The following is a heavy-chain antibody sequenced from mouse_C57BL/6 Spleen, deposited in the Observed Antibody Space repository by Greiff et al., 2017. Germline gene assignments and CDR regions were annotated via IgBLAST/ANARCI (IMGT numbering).Heavy chain of an antibody. CDR2: IDPNSGGT. V-gene: IGHV1-72*01. D-gene: IGHD2-2*01. CDR1: GYTFTSYW. CDR3: ARLVITREGYDPYFDY. Sequence: QVQLQQPGAELVKPGASVKLSCKASGYTFTSYWMHWVKQRPGRGLEWIGRIDPNSGGTKYNEKFKSKATLTVDKPSSTAYMQLSSLTSEDSAVYYCARLVITREGYDPYFDYWGQGTTLTVSS. J-gene: IGHJ2*01.